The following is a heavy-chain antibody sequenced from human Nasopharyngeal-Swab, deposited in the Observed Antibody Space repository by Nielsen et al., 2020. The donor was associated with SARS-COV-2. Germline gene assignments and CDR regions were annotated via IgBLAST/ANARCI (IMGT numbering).Heavy chain of an antibody. Sequence: GESLKISCAASGFTFSSCSMNWVRQAPGKGLEWVSYISSRSSNIYYADSLKGRFTISRDNAKNSLFLQMNSLRADDTAVYYCARLVGYSGYSGLDYWGQGTLVTVSS. CDR1: GFTFSSCS. CDR3: ARLVGYSGYSGLDY. D-gene: IGHD5-12*01. J-gene: IGHJ4*02. CDR2: ISSRSSNI. V-gene: IGHV3-48*04.